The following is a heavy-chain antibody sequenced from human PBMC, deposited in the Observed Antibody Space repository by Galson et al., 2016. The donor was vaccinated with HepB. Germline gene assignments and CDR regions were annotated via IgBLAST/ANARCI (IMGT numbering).Heavy chain of an antibody. Sequence: SVKVSCKASGYPFMSYAITWVRQSRGKGLEWVGWVAAYNGDTEYARKLRDRVTLTTDTSTNTAHMELRSLTSDDTAVYYCAKGTTGFHSSFGVVTYGMDVWGQGTTVTVSS. J-gene: IGHJ6*02. D-gene: IGHD3-3*01. CDR1: GYPFMSYA. CDR2: VAAYNGDT. CDR3: AKGTTGFHSSFGVVTYGMDV. V-gene: IGHV1-18*04.